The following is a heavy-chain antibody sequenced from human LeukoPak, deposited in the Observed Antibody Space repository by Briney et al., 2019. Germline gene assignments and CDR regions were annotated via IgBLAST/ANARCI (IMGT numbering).Heavy chain of an antibody. CDR2: ISSNGLTT. CDR1: GFTFSYYA. Sequence: QAGGSLRLSCAASGFTFSYYAMHWVRQAPGKGLEYVSTISSNGLTTYYGDSVKGRSTVSRDNSKNTLYLQMGSLRPEDMAVYYGVRDFQWLETFDILGRGTMVTVSS. CDR3: VRDFQWLETFDI. D-gene: IGHD6-19*01. J-gene: IGHJ3*02. V-gene: IGHV3-64*02.